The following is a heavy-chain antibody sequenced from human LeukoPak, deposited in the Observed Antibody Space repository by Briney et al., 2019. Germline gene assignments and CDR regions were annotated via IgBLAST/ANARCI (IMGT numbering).Heavy chain of an antibody. CDR2: IIPIFGTA. Sequence: SVNVSCTASGGTFSSYAISWVRQAPGQGLEWVGGIIPIFGTADYAQKFQGRVTITADESTSTAYMELSSLRSEDTAVYYCARDLGPPYYYGSGSYLGYWGQGTLVTVSS. J-gene: IGHJ4*02. CDR3: ARDLGPPYYYGSGSYLGY. CDR1: GGTFSSYA. D-gene: IGHD3-10*01. V-gene: IGHV1-69*13.